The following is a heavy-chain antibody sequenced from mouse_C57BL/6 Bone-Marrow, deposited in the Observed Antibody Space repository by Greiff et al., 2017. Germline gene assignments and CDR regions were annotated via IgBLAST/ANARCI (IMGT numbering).Heavy chain of an antibody. J-gene: IGHJ3*01. CDR1: GYTFTSYW. CDR2: IFPGSGGT. CDR3: ARRGCAWFAY. Sequence: QVQLQPPGAELVKPGASVKLSCTASGYTFTSYWMHWVKQRPGHGLEWLGEIFPGSGGTNYTEKFKGKATFTADTSSNTAYLQLSSLTTEYSALYYCARRGCAWFAYWGQGTLVTVSA. V-gene: IGHV1-64*01.